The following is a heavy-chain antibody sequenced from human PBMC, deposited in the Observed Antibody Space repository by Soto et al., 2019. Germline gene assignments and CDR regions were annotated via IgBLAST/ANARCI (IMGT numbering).Heavy chain of an antibody. CDR1: GFTFSNYG. J-gene: IGHJ6*02. V-gene: IGHV3-33*01. D-gene: IGHD1-26*01. CDR2: IWHDGNKK. CDR3: ASDLVGASDSYGLDV. Sequence: PGGSLRLSCAASGFTFSNYGMHWVRQAPGKGLEWVAIIWHDGNKKYYADSVRGRFIISRDNSKNRLYLQMNSLRAEDTAVYYCASDLVGASDSYGLDVWGQGTPVTPSS.